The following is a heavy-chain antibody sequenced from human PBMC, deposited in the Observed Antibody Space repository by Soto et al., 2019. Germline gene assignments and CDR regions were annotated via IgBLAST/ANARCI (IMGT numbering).Heavy chain of an antibody. V-gene: IGHV3-30*18. CDR1: GFTFSSYG. CDR2: ISYDGSNK. CDR3: AKADYVWGSYFQKYYFDY. D-gene: IGHD3-16*01. J-gene: IGHJ4*02. Sequence: QVQLVESGGGVVQPGRSLRLSCAASGFTFSSYGMHWVRQAPGKGLEWVAVISYDGSNKYYADSVKGRFTISRDNSKNTXXLQMNSLRAEDTAVYYCAKADYVWGSYFQKYYFDYWGQGTLVTVSS.